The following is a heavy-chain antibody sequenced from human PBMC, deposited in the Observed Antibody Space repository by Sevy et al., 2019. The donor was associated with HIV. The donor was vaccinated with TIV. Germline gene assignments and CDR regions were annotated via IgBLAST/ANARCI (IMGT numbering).Heavy chain of an antibody. CDR3: ARDTSGYSSGWYPYYNYYGLDV. CDR1: GGSISDYY. D-gene: IGHD6-19*01. V-gene: IGHV4-59*01. CDR2: IHYFGSA. J-gene: IGHJ6*02. Sequence: SETLCLTCTVSGGSISDYYWNWIRHPPGRGLEWIGQIHYFGSAKYNPSLKSRVTISLDTSNNQFSLKVTSVTAADTAVYYCARDTSGYSSGWYPYYNYYGLDVWGQGTTVTVSS.